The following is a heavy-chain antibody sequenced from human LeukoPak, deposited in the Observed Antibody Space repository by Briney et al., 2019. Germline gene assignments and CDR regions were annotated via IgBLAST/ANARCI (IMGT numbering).Heavy chain of an antibody. J-gene: IGHJ4*02. Sequence: ASVKVSCKASGYTFTSYDINWVRQATGQGLEWIGYLNPRSGDTGYAQKFQGRVTMTWDTSISTAYMELSSLRSEDTAVYYCARDFRFSDYWGQGTLVTVSS. V-gene: IGHV1-8*01. CDR3: ARDFRFSDY. CDR2: LNPRSGDT. CDR1: GYTFTSYD.